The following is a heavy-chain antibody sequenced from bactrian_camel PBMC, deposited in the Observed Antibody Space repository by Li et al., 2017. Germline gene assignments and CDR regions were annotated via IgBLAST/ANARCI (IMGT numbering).Heavy chain of an antibody. V-gene: IGHV3-2*01. J-gene: IGHJ4*01. D-gene: IGHD1*01. Sequence: HVQLVESGGGLVQPGGPLRLSCAASRFTFSSNYMNWVRQAPGSGLEWVCSINSDGTNRYCADSVKGRFIVSRDNAKNTVYLQMTRLKPEDTASYYCAASQKLCGQAFADADYVASFAYRGRGTQVTVS. CDR2: INSDGTNR. CDR1: RFTFSSNY. CDR3: AASQKLCGQAFADADYVASFAY.